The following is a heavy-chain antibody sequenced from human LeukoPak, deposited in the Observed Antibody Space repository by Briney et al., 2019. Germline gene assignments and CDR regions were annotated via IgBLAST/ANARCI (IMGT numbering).Heavy chain of an antibody. CDR2: INAGNGNT. Sequence: ASVKVSCTASGYTFTSYAVHWLRQAPGQRLEWMGWINAGNGNTKYLQKFQGRVTITRDASASTAYMELSSLRSEDTAVYYCTLTDYGDYWGQGTLVTVSS. CDR3: TLTDYGDY. J-gene: IGHJ4*02. CDR1: GYTFTSYA. V-gene: IGHV1-3*01.